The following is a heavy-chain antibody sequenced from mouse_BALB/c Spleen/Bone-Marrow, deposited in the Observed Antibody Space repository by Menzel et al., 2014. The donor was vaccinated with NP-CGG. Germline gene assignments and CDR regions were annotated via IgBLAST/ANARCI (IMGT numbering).Heavy chain of an antibody. V-gene: IGHV2-9*02. CDR2: IWAGGST. CDR3: AREGGYYYGSRVAWFAY. Sequence: VQGVESGPGLVAPSQSLSITCTVSGFSLXSYGVHWVRQPPGKGLEWLGVIWAGGSTNYNSALMSRLSISKDNSKSQVCLKMNSLQTDDTAMYYCAREGGYYYGSRVAWFAYWGQGTLVTVSA. D-gene: IGHD1-1*01. J-gene: IGHJ3*01. CDR1: GFSLXSYG.